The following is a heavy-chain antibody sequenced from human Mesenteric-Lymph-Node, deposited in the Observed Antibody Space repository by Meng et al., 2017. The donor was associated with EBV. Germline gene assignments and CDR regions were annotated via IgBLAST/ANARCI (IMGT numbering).Heavy chain of an antibody. D-gene: IGHD3-3*01. V-gene: IGHV4-4*02. CDR3: ARGERSGFVAY. Sequence: QVQLQESGPGLVEPSGTXSLTCAVSGGSISTSDWWSWVRQPPGKGLEWIGEIFHSGITSYNPSLKSRVTMSVDKSKNQFSLKLTSVTAADTAVYYCARGERSGFVAYWGQGSLVTVSS. CDR2: IFHSGIT. J-gene: IGHJ4*02. CDR1: GGSISTSDW.